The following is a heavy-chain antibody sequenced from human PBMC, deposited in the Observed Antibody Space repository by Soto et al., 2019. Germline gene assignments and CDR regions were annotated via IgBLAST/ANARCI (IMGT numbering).Heavy chain of an antibody. CDR1: DFCFSNYC. V-gene: IGHV3-74*01. CDR3: AGAHNDNPSGLEY. D-gene: IGHD3-22*01. CDR2: AQSDGAER. J-gene: IGHJ4*02. Sequence: PXVCLGLPCTASDFCFSNYCVHWVRQAPGRGLVWVSRAQSDGAERNYADSVKGRFTISRDNAKNTVYLQMSGLRAEDTAVYYCAGAHNDNPSGLEYSGRGILVTSPQ.